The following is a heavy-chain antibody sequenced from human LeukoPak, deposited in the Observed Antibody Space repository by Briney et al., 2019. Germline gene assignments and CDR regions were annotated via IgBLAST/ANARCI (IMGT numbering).Heavy chain of an antibody. CDR2: IIPIFGTA. V-gene: IGHV1-69*13. Sequence: ASVKVSCTASGGTFSSYAISWVRQAPGQGLEWMGGIIPIFGTANYAQKFQGRVTITADESTSTAYMELSSLRSEDTAVYYCARGAPYYESSGYAPRDYRGQGTLVTVSS. J-gene: IGHJ4*02. CDR3: ARGAPYYESSGYAPRDY. CDR1: GGTFSSYA. D-gene: IGHD3-22*01.